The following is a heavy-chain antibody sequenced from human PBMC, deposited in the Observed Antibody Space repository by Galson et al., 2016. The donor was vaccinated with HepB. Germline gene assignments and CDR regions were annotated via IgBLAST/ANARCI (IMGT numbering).Heavy chain of an antibody. Sequence: CAISGDSVSSNSAGWYWIRQSPSRGLEWLGRTYYRSKWHFDYAESVKSRITINPDTAKNQFSLQLNSVTPEDTAIYYCGRANGSGNWGVDQWGQGTMVTVSS. D-gene: IGHD3-10*01. CDR1: GDSVSSNSAG. J-gene: IGHJ3*01. V-gene: IGHV6-1*01. CDR3: GRANGSGNWGVDQ. CDR2: TYYRSKWHF.